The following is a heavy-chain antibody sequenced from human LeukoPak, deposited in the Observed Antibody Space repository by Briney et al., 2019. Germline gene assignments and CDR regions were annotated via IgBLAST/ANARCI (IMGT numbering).Heavy chain of an antibody. CDR3: ARGENYYDSSGYYYPFEY. CDR1: GGSISSYC. CDR2: IYYSGST. D-gene: IGHD3-22*01. J-gene: IGHJ4*02. V-gene: IGHV4-59*01. Sequence: PSETLSLTCTVSGGSISSYCWSWIRQPSGKGLESIGYIYYSGSTNYNPSLKSRVTISVDTSKNQFSLKLSSVTAADTAVYYCARGENYYDSSGYYYPFEYWGQGTLVTVSS.